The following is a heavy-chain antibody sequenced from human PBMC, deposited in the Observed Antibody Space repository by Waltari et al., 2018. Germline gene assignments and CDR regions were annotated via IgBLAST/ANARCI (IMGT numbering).Heavy chain of an antibody. CDR2: IYTSGST. J-gene: IGHJ4*02. Sequence: QVQLQESGPGLVKPSQTLSLTCTVSGGSISSGSYYWSWIRQPAGKGLEWIGRIYTSGSTNYNPSLKSRVTRAVDTSKNQFSLKLSSVTAADTAVYYCARGRYDFWSGYLGYWGQGTLVTVSS. CDR1: GGSISSGSYY. CDR3: ARGRYDFWSGYLGY. D-gene: IGHD3-3*01. V-gene: IGHV4-61*02.